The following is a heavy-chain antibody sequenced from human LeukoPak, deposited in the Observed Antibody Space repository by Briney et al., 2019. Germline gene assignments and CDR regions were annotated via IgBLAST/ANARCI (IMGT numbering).Heavy chain of an antibody. J-gene: IGHJ4*02. Sequence: GGSLRLSCVASGFIFSDYGMNWVRQAPGKGVEWVSSISDGGGRLYSVDSVNGRFTISRDNSKNTLYLQMNSLRVDDTAIYYCAKGSRFPDFWGQGTLVIVSS. V-gene: IGHV3-23*01. CDR1: GFIFSDYG. CDR2: ISDGGGRL. CDR3: AKGSRFPDF. D-gene: IGHD3-3*01.